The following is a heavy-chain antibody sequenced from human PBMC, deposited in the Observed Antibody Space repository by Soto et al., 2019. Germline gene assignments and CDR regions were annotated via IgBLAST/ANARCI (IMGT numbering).Heavy chain of an antibody. J-gene: IGHJ6*02. CDR1: GGSFSGYY. Sequence: SETLSLTCAVYGGSFSGYYWSWIRQPPGKGLEWIGEINHSGSTNYNPSLKSRVTISVDTSKNQFSLKLSSVTAADTAVYYCARGRSRYFDWLSYYYYGMDVWGQGTTVTVPS. V-gene: IGHV4-34*01. CDR3: ARGRSRYFDWLSYYYYGMDV. CDR2: INHSGST. D-gene: IGHD3-9*01.